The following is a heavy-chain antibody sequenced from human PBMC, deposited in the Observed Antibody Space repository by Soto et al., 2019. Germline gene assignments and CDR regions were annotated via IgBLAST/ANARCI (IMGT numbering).Heavy chain of an antibody. CDR2: INPSGGST. CDR3: ARDPGYYDSSGRRFDY. J-gene: IGHJ4*02. CDR1: GYTFTSYY. D-gene: IGHD3-22*01. V-gene: IGHV1-46*01. Sequence: ASVKVSCKASGYTFTSYYMHWVRQAPGQGLEWMGIINPSGGSTSYAQKFQGRVTMTRDTSTSTVYMELSSLRSEDTAVYYCARDPGYYDSSGRRFDYWGLGTLVTVSS.